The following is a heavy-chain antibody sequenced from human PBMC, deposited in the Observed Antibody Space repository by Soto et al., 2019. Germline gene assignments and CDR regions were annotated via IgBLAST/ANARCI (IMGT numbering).Heavy chain of an antibody. Sequence: PGGSLRLSCAASGFTFSSYGMHWVRQAPGKGLEWVAVISYDGSNKYYADSVKGRFTISRDNSKNTLYLQMNSLRAEDTAVYYCAKGLVKLVLSIDYWGQGTLVTVSS. V-gene: IGHV3-30*18. CDR2: ISYDGSNK. CDR3: AKGLVKLVLSIDY. CDR1: GFTFSSYG. D-gene: IGHD6-13*01. J-gene: IGHJ4*02.